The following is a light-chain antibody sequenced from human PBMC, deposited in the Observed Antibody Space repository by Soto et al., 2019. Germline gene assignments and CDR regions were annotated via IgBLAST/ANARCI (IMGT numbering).Light chain of an antibody. Sequence: DIQMTQSPSTLSASVGDRVTITCRASQSISSGLAWYQQEPGKAPKLLIYDASSLETGVPSRFSGSGSGTEFTLTISTLQPDEFAAYYCQQYNSYSLTFGGGTKVEIK. V-gene: IGKV1-5*01. J-gene: IGKJ4*01. CDR3: QQYNSYSLT. CDR2: DAS. CDR1: QSISSG.